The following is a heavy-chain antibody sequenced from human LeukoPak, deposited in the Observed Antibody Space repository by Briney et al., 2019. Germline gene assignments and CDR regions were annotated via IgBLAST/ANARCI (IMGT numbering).Heavy chain of an antibody. CDR1: GFTVSCNY. D-gene: IGHD5-24*01. J-gene: IGHJ4*02. CDR3: ARGAGYNYPYYFVY. V-gene: IGHV3-53*01. Sequence: SGGSLRLSCAASGFTVSCNYMNWVRQAPGKGLEWVSVIYGGGNIYYADSVKGRFTISRDNSKNTLYLQMNSLRAEDTAVYYCARGAGYNYPYYFVYWGQGTLVTVSS. CDR2: IYGGGNI.